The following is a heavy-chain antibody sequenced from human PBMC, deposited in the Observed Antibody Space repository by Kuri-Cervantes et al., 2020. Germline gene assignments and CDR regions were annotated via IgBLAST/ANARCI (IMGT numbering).Heavy chain of an antibody. CDR1: GYTFASYG. CDR2: IGVSNGNT. Sequence: AAVKVSCKASGYTFASYGITWVRQAPGQGLEWRGWIGVSNGNTNYAQKLQGRVTMTTDTSTSTAYMELRSLRSDDTAVYHCARDAAGDDAFDICGQGTMVTVSS. D-gene: IGHD6-13*01. CDR3: ARDAAGDDAFDI. V-gene: IGHV1-18*01. J-gene: IGHJ3*02.